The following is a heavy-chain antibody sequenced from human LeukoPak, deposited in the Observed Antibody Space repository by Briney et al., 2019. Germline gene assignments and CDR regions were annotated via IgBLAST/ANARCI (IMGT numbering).Heavy chain of an antibody. CDR1: GGSISSSSYY. Sequence: SETLSLTCTVSGGSISSSSYYWGWSRQPPGKGLEWIGSINHSGSTYYNPSLQSRVTISVDPSKTQFSLTLTSVTAANTAVYYCARSIYCSGGTCAHWYFDLWGRGTLVTVSS. CDR3: ARSIYCSGGTCAHWYFDL. J-gene: IGHJ2*01. D-gene: IGHD2-15*01. CDR2: INHSGST. V-gene: IGHV4-39*07.